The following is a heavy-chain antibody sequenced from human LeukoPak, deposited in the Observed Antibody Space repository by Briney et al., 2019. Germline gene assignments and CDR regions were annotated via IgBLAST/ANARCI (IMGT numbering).Heavy chain of an antibody. J-gene: IGHJ5*02. CDR2: IYYSGST. D-gene: IGHD7-27*01. CDR3: ARDVQTWGWFDP. CDR1: GGSISSGGYY. V-gene: IGHV4-31*03. Sequence: SQTLSLTCTVSGGSISSGGYYWSWIRQHPGKGLEWIGYIYYSGSTYYNPSLKSRVTISVDTSKNQFSLKLSSVTAADTAVYYCARDVQTWGWFDPWGQGTLVTVSS.